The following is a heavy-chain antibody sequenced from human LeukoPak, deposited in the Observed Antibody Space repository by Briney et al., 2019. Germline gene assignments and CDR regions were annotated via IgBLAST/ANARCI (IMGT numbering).Heavy chain of an antibody. CDR2: IYYSGST. CDR3: ARRARVPREFDP. J-gene: IGHJ5*02. CDR1: GGSVSSGSYY. Sequence: SETLSLTCSVSGGSVSSGSYYWSWIRQPPGKGLEWIGYIYYSGSTNYNPSLKSRVTISVDTSKNQFSLKLSSVTAADTAVYYCARRARVPREFDPWGQGTLVTVSS. V-gene: IGHV4-61*01.